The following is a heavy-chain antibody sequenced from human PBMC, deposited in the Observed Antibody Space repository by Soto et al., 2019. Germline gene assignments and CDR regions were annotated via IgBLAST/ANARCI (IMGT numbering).Heavy chain of an antibody. CDR1: GFTFSSYG. Sequence: QVQLVESGGGVVQPGRSLRLSCAASGFTFSSYGMHWVRQAPGKGLEWVAITSYDGRNKYYVDSVKGRFTISRDNSKKRLYMKMNSVGAEDAAVYYCGKESCGRTSGYAGENGMGVWGQGTTVTVPS. D-gene: IGHD2-2*01. V-gene: IGHV3-30*18. J-gene: IGHJ6*02. CDR2: TSYDGRNK. CDR3: GKESCGRTSGYAGENGMGV.